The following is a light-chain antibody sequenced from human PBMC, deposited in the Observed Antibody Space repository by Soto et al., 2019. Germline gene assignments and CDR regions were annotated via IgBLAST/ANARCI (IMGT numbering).Light chain of an antibody. CDR2: DAS. CDR3: QQRYNWPPT. CDR1: QSVGSN. J-gene: IGKJ1*01. Sequence: EIVMTQSPATLSVSPGERVTLSCRARQSVGSNLAWYQQKPGQAPRLLIYDASHRATGIPARFSGSGSGTDFTLTINSLEPEDFALYYCQQRYNWPPTFGQGTKVDIK. V-gene: IGKV3-11*01.